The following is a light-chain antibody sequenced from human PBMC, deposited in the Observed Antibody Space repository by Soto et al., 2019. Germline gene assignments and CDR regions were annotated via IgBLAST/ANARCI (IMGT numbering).Light chain of an antibody. Sequence: DIVMTQSPATLSVSPGERATLSCRASQSVRTNLTWYQQKPGQAPRLLIYGASTRATAIPARFSGSGSGTGVHLTISRLQFEGFAVYYLQQYNKRPLYTFGQGNKLEIK. CDR2: GAS. J-gene: IGKJ2*01. CDR3: QQYNKRPLYT. V-gene: IGKV3-15*01. CDR1: QSVRTN.